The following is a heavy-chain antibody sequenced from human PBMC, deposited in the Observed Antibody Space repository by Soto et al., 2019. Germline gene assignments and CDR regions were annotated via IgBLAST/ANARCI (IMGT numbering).Heavy chain of an antibody. J-gene: IGHJ4*02. Sequence: QVQLVESGGGVVQPGRSLRLSCAASGFTFSSYAMHWVRQAPGKGLEWVAVISYDGSNKYYADSVKGRFTISRDNSKNTLYRQMNSLRAEDTAVYYCARAGDSSSWYIGDMFDYWGQGTLVTVSS. CDR2: ISYDGSNK. CDR1: GFTFSSYA. V-gene: IGHV3-30-3*01. D-gene: IGHD6-13*01. CDR3: ARAGDSSSWYIGDMFDY.